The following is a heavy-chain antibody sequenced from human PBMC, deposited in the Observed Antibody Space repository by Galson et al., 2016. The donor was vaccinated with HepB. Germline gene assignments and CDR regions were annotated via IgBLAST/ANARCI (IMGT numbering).Heavy chain of an antibody. J-gene: IGHJ3*02. CDR3: AREGYSSGHCGAFDI. Sequence: ASDFVFNNYPMTWVRQAPGKGLEWVSTIGSGGFQHYADSVKGRFTVSRDNSRNTLYLQMDSLTADDTALYFCAREGYSSGHCGAFDIWGRGTVVAVSS. CDR1: DFVFNNYP. D-gene: IGHD6-19*01. CDR2: IGSGGFQ. V-gene: IGHV3-23*01.